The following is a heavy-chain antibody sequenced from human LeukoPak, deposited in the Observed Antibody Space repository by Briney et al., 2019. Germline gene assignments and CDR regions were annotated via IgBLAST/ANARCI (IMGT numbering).Heavy chain of an antibody. V-gene: IGHV4-34*01. CDR2: INHSGST. D-gene: IGHD3/OR15-3a*01. Sequence: KPSETLSLTCAVYGGSFSGYYWSWIRQPPGEGLEWIGEINHSGSTNYNPSLKSRVTISVDTSKNQFSLKLSSVTAADTAVYYCARGLPRIVDRFWTDYWGEGNLVTVSS. CDR1: GGSFSGYY. CDR3: ARGLPRIVDRFWTDY. J-gene: IGHJ4*02.